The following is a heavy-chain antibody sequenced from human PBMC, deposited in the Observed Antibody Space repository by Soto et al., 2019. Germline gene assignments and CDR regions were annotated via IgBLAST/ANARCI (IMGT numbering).Heavy chain of an antibody. D-gene: IGHD6-19*01. CDR3: AQTLGSAVAGPGRFDL. Sequence: QVQLVQSGAEVKKPGSSVKVSCKASGGTFNRYAISWLRQAPGQGPEWMGGITPMFGTGNYAQKFQGRVTITADESTTTVHMELRRLPSEDTAVYYCAQTLGSAVAGPGRFDLWGRGTRVIVSS. J-gene: IGHJ2*01. CDR1: GGTFNRYA. V-gene: IGHV1-69*12. CDR2: ITPMFGTG.